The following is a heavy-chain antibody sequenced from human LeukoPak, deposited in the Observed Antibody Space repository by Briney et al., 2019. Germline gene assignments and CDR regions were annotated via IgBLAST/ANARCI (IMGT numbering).Heavy chain of an antibody. V-gene: IGHV3-23*01. J-gene: IGHJ4*02. CDR1: GFTFSSYG. D-gene: IGHD2-2*01. Sequence: PGGSLRLSCAASGFTFSSYGMHWVRQAPGKGLEWVSAISGSGGSTYYADSVKGRFTISRDNSKNTLYLQMNSLRAEDTAVYYCAKDPRYCSSTSCVDYWGQGTLVTVSS. CDR3: AKDPRYCSSTSCVDY. CDR2: ISGSGGST.